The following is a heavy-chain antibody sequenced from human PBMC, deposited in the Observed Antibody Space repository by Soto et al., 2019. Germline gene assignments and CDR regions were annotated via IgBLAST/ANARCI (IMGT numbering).Heavy chain of an antibody. CDR3: AREYSYGPDDAFDI. J-gene: IGHJ3*02. V-gene: IGHV1-69*04. Sequence: GASVKVSCKASGGTFSSYAISWVRQAPGQGLEWMGRIIPILGIANYAQKFQGRVTITADESTSTAYMELSSLRSEDTAVYYCAREYSYGPDDAFDIWGQGTMVTVSS. D-gene: IGHD5-18*01. CDR2: IIPILGIA. CDR1: GGTFSSYA.